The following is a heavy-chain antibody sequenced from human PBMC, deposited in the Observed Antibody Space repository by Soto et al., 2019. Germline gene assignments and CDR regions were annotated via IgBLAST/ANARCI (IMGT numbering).Heavy chain of an antibody. CDR3: VKEWTPRRAFDS. CDR1: RFMFSRYA. CDR2: ISGSGGST. J-gene: IGHJ4*02. V-gene: IGHV3-23*01. Sequence: EVQLLESGGGLVQPGGSLRLSCAASRFMFSRYAMSWVRQAPGKGLEWVSGISGSGGSTGYADSVKGRFTISRDNSKNMVYLQMNSLRVEDTAQYFCVKEWTPRRAFDSWGQGTPVTVSS. D-gene: IGHD5-12*01.